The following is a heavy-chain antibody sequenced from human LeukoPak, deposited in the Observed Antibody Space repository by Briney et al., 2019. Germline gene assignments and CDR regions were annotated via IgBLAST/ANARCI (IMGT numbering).Heavy chain of an antibody. CDR1: GSTFSSYG. CDR2: ISGSGGST. Sequence: PGGSLRLSCAASGSTFSSYGMSWVRQAPGKGLEWVSAISGSGGSTYYADSVKGRFSISRDNSKNTLYLQVNGLRTEDTAVYYCAKDRLLNCRGDCYIFDYWGQGTVVTVSS. CDR3: AKDRLLNCRGDCYIFDY. V-gene: IGHV3-23*01. D-gene: IGHD2-21*02. J-gene: IGHJ4*02.